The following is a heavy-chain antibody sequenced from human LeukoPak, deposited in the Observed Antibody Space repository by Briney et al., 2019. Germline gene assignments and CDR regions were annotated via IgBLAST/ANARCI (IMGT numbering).Heavy chain of an antibody. D-gene: IGHD6-13*01. CDR2: ISYDGSNK. CDR3: ARGPQIRIAAAGMDFDY. J-gene: IGHJ4*02. Sequence: GGSLRLSCAASGFTFSSYAMHWVRPAPGKGLEWVAVISYDGSNKYYADSVKGRFTISRDNSKNTLYLQMNSLRAEDTAVYYCARGPQIRIAAAGMDFDYWGQGTLVTVSS. V-gene: IGHV3-30*04. CDR1: GFTFSSYA.